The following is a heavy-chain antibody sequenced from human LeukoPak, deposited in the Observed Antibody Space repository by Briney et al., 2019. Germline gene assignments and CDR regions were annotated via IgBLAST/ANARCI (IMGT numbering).Heavy chain of an antibody. V-gene: IGHV1-8*03. CDR1: GYTFTSYD. J-gene: IGHJ6*03. D-gene: IGHD4-11*01. CDR2: MNPNSGNT. CDR3: ARGRLTTVKAPFGTGRRIQNYYYYMDV. Sequence: ASVKVSRKASGYTFTSYDINWVRQATGQGLEWMGWMNPNSGNTGYAQKFQGRVTITRNTSISTAYMELSSLRSEDTAVYYCARGRLTTVKAPFGTGRRIQNYYYYMDVWGKGTTVTVSS.